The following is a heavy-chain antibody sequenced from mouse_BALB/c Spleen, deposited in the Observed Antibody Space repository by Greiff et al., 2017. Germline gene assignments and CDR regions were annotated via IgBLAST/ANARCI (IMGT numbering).Heavy chain of an antibody. CDR1: GYTFTSYW. J-gene: IGHJ4*01. Sequence: QVQLQQSGAELAKPGASVKLSCKASGYTFTSYWMHWVKQRPGQGLEWIGYINPSTGYTEYNQKFKDKATLTADKSSSTAYMQLSSLTSEDSAVYYCARGGLRLYAMDYWGQGTSVTVSS. CDR3: ARGGLRLYAMDY. D-gene: IGHD2-4*01. V-gene: IGHV1-7*01. CDR2: INPSTGYT.